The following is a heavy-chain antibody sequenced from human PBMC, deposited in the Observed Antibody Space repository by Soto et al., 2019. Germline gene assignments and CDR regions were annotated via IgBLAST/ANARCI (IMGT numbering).Heavy chain of an antibody. CDR2: INHSGST. Sequence: LWQLPETLSLTCAVYGGSFSGYYWSWIRQPPGKGLEWIGEINHSGSTNYNPSLKSRVTISVDTSKNQFSLKLSSVTAADTAVYYCARAPIVVVPAAFDYWGQGTLVTVSS. V-gene: IGHV4-34*01. J-gene: IGHJ4*02. CDR3: ARAPIVVVPAAFDY. CDR1: GGSFSGYY. D-gene: IGHD2-2*01.